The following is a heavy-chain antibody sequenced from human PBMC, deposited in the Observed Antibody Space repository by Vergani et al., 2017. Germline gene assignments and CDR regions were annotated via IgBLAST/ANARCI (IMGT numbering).Heavy chain of an antibody. CDR1: GYSFTTYW. CDR2: IYPGDSDT. CDR3: ARRLNTAMAKYYFDY. D-gene: IGHD5-18*01. V-gene: IGHV5-51*01. Sequence: EVQLVQSGAEVKKPGESLTISCKGSGYSFTTYWIGWVRQMPGKGLEWMGIIYPGDSDTRYSPSFQGQVTISADKSISTAYLQWSSLKASDTAMYYCARRLNTAMAKYYFDYWGQGTLVTVSS. J-gene: IGHJ4*02.